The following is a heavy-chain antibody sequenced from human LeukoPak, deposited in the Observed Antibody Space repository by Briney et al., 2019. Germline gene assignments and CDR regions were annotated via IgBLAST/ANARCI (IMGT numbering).Heavy chain of an antibody. Sequence: ASVKVSCKASGYTFTSYYMHWVRQAPGQGLEWMGIINPSGGSTSYAQKFQGRVTMTRDMSTSTVYMELSSLRSEDTAVYYCARVAQQLVDGTHYYYYMDVWGKGTTVTVSS. CDR2: INPSGGST. J-gene: IGHJ6*03. CDR1: GYTFTSYY. V-gene: IGHV1-46*01. D-gene: IGHD6-13*01. CDR3: ARVAQQLVDGTHYYYYMDV.